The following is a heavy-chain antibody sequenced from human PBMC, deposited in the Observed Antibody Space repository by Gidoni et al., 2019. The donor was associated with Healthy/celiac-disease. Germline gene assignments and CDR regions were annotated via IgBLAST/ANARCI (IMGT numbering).Heavy chain of an antibody. Sequence: QVQLQESGPGLVQPSETLSLTCTVSGGSVSSGSYYWSWIRQPPGKGLEWIGYIYYSGSTNYNPSLKSRVTISVDTSKNQFSLKLSSVTAADTAVYYCARAPHYYDSSGYYEHAFDIWGQGTMVTVSS. CDR3: ARAPHYYDSSGYYEHAFDI. CDR2: IYYSGST. J-gene: IGHJ3*02. CDR1: GGSVSSGSYY. V-gene: IGHV4-61*01. D-gene: IGHD3-22*01.